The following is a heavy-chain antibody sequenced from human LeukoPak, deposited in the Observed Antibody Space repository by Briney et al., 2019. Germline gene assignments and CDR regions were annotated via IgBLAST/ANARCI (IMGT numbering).Heavy chain of an antibody. J-gene: IGHJ4*02. Sequence: ASVKVSCKASGFTFTSSAMQWVRQARGPRLEWIGWIGVGRGNTNYAQKVLDRVTITSDISTSTAYMQLSSLRSEVTAVYYCAAEVPFPGGLTYCGGDCVQFDYWGQGTLVTVSS. V-gene: IGHV1-58*02. D-gene: IGHD2-21*02. CDR1: GFTFTSSA. CDR2: IGVGRGNT. CDR3: AAEVPFPGGLTYCGGDCVQFDY.